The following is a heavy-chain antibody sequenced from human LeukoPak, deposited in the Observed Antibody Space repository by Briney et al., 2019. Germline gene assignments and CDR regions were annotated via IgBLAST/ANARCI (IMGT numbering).Heavy chain of an antibody. Sequence: GESLKISCKGSGYTFTNEWIAWVRQTPGKGPEWMGNIYPGDSDIKYSPSFQGHVTISADKSTNTAYLQWSSLKASDSGVYYCARRHLGGWKYFDHWGQGTLVTVSS. V-gene: IGHV5-51*01. D-gene: IGHD6-19*01. J-gene: IGHJ4*02. CDR2: IYPGDSDI. CDR1: GYTFTNEW. CDR3: ARRHLGGWKYFDH.